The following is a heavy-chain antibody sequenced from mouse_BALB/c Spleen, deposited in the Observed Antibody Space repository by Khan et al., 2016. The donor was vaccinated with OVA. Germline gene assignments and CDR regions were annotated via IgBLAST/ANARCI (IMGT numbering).Heavy chain of an antibody. CDR3: AGHLTGSFAY. Sequence: EVELVESGGDLMKPGGSLKLSCAASGFTFSNYGMSWVRQTPDKRLEWVATISSGGDYTYYPDSVKGRFTIFRDNAKNTLYLQMSSLKSEDTAMYHCAGHLTGSFAYWGQGTLVTVSA. D-gene: IGHD4-1*01. CDR1: GFTFSNYG. V-gene: IGHV5-6*01. CDR2: ISSGGDYT. J-gene: IGHJ3*01.